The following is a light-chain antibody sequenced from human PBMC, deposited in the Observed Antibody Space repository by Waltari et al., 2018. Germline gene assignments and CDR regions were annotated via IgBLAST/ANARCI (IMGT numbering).Light chain of an antibody. CDR2: AVS. CDR1: QSVSNNY. Sequence: EIVLTQSPGTLSLSPGERATLSCRASQSVSNNYLAWYQAKPGQAPRLLIYAVSHRATGITDRFSGGGSGTDFTLTISRLEPEDFAVYYCQQYGGSPKYTFGQGTKLEIK. CDR3: QQYGGSPKYT. J-gene: IGKJ2*01. V-gene: IGKV3-20*01.